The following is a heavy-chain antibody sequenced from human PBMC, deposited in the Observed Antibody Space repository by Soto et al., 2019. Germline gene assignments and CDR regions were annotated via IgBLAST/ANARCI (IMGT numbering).Heavy chain of an antibody. J-gene: IGHJ6*02. CDR3: ASFIRWNYSYYCYGMDV. D-gene: IGHD1-7*01. V-gene: IGHV1-69*01. Sequence: QVQLVQSGAEVKKPGSSVKVSCKASGGTFSSYAISWVRQAPGQGLEWMGGIIPIFGTANYAQKFQCRVTSTADESTSTAYMELSSLRSEDTAVYYCASFIRWNYSYYCYGMDVWGQGTTVTGSS. CDR2: IIPIFGTA. CDR1: GGTFSSYA.